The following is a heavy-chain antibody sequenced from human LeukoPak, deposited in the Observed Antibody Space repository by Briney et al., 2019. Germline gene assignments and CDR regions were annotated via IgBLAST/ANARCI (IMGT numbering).Heavy chain of an antibody. V-gene: IGHV3-23*01. D-gene: IGHD4-17*01. CDR2: ISGSGGST. CDR3: AKDHGVTTVTHSPGY. Sequence: GGSLRLSCAASGFTFSSYAMSWVRQAPGEGLEWVSAISGSGGSTYYADSVKGRFTISRDNSKNTLYLQMSSLRAEDTAVYYCAKDHGVTTVTHSPGYWGQGTLVTVSS. J-gene: IGHJ4*02. CDR1: GFTFSSYA.